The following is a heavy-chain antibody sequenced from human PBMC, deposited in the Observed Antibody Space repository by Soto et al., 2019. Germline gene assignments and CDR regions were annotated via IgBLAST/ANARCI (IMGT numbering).Heavy chain of an antibody. J-gene: IGHJ4*02. V-gene: IGHV1-69*01. CDR1: GGTFNNYA. CDR3: ARGGVDVVATSAFDY. CDR2: IMPIIGTA. Sequence: QVQLVQSGAEVKKPGSSVKVSCKASGGTFNNYAISWVRQAPGQGVEWMGGIMPIIGTADYAHKFQGRLAISAHEPTATTFIELSSLRSEDTALYYCARGGVDVVATSAFDYWGQGTLVTVSS. D-gene: IGHD5-12*01.